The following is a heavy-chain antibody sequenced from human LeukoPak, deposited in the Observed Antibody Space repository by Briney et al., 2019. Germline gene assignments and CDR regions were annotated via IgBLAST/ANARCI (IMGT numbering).Heavy chain of an antibody. CDR2: INPSGGST. CDR1: GYTFTSYY. Sequence: ASVKVSCKASGYTFTSYYMHWVRQAPGQGLEWMGIINPSGGSTSYAQKFQGRVTMARDTSTSTVYMELSSLRSEDTAVYYCARDADGYSGKYGMDVWGQGTTVTVSS. V-gene: IGHV1-46*01. D-gene: IGHD5-12*01. CDR3: ARDADGYSGKYGMDV. J-gene: IGHJ6*02.